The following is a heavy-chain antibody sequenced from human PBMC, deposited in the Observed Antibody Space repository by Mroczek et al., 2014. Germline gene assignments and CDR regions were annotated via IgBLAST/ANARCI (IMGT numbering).Heavy chain of an antibody. CDR3: ARHRVSLYYYGMDV. J-gene: IGHJ6*02. V-gene: IGHV4-39*01. Sequence: QVQLQQWGPGLVKPSETLSLTCTVSGGSISSSSYYWGWIRQPPGKGLEWIGSIYYSGSTYYNPSLKSRVTISVDTSKNQFSLKLSSVTAADTAVYYCARHRVSLYYYGMDVWGQGTTVTVSS. CDR2: IYYSGST. D-gene: IGHD6-13*01. CDR1: GGSISSSSYY.